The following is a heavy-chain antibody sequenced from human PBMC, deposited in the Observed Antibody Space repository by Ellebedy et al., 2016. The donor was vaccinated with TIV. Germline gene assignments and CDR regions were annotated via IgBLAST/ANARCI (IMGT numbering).Heavy chain of an antibody. CDR1: GFSFRNYW. V-gene: IGHV3-7*01. Sequence: GESLKISCAASGFSFRNYWMGWVRQAPGKGLEWVANIYQDGGVQYYVDSVKGRFTISRDNADNSLFLQMKSLRAEDTAVYYCARRGSYGDYAVEINSWFDTWGRGTLVAVSS. J-gene: IGHJ5*02. D-gene: IGHD3-16*01. CDR3: ARRGSYGDYAVEINSWFDT. CDR2: IYQDGGVQ.